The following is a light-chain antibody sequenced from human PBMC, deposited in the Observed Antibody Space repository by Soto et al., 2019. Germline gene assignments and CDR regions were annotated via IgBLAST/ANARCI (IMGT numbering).Light chain of an antibody. CDR1: QSVLYSSNNKNY. CDR2: WAS. CDR3: QQYYSTPLT. V-gene: IGKV4-1*01. Sequence: DIVMTQSPDSLAVSLGERATINCKSSQSVLYSSNNKNYLAWYQQKPGQPPHLLIYWASTRESGVPDRFSGSGSGTDFTLTINSLQAEDVAVYYCQQYYSTPLTFGGGTKVEIK. J-gene: IGKJ4*01.